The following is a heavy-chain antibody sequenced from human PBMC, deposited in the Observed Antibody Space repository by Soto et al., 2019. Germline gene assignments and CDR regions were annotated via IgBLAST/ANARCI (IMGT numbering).Heavy chain of an antibody. CDR2: IYYSGST. Sequence: QVQLQESGPGLVKPSETLSLTCTVSGGSVSSGSYYWSWIRQPPGKGLEWIGYIYYSGSTNYHPSLKSRVTISVDTSKNQFSLKLSSVTAADTAVYYCAIDSVRYGMDVWGKGTTVTVSS. CDR1: GGSVSSGSYY. V-gene: IGHV4-61*01. CDR3: AIDSVRYGMDV. J-gene: IGHJ6*04.